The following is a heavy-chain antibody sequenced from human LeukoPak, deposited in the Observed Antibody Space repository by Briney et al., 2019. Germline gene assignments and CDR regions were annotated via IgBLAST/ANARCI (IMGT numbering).Heavy chain of an antibody. J-gene: IGHJ4*02. Sequence: SETLSLTCAVYGGSFSGYYWSWIRKPPGKGLGWMGEVNHIGSTNNNPSLTSRITISVDTSKNPFSLKLSSVTAADTAVYYCARRETYTSYDFWSDHTIPVFYFGYWGQGPLVPVSS. D-gene: IGHD3-3*01. CDR2: VNHIGST. V-gene: IGHV4-34*01. CDR3: ARRETYTSYDFWSDHTIPVFYFGY. CDR1: GGSFSGYY.